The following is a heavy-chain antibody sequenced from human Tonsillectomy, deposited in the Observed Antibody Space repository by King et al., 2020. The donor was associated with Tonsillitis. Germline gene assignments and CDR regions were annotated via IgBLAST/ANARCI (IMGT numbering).Heavy chain of an antibody. J-gene: IGHJ3*02. Sequence: VQLQQWGAGLLKPSETLSLTCAVYSGSFSDYYWSWIRQPPGKGLEWIGEINHSGSTNYNSSLKSRVLISLDTSREHFSLNLNSVTAADTAVYYCAREGRAEGRTSGAFDIWGQGTMVTVSS. CDR2: INHSGST. V-gene: IGHV4-34*01. CDR1: SGSFSDYY. D-gene: IGHD2-2*01. CDR3: AREGRAEGRTSGAFDI.